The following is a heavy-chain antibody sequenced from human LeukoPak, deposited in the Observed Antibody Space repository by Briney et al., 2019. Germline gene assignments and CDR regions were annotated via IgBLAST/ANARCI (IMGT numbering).Heavy chain of an antibody. J-gene: IGHJ6*03. D-gene: IGHD3-9*01. Sequence: GASVKVSCKASGYTFASYGISWVRQAPGQGLEWMGWISAYNGNTNYAQKFQGRVTMTRNTSISTAYMELSSLRSEDTAVYYCARQYYDILSGNYYYYYMDVWGKGTTVTISS. CDR2: ISAYNGNT. V-gene: IGHV1-18*01. CDR3: ARQYYDILSGNYYYYYMDV. CDR1: GYTFASYG.